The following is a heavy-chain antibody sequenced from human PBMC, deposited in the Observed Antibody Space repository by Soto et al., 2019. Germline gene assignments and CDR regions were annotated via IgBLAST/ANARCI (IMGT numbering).Heavy chain of an antibody. D-gene: IGHD3-10*01. CDR3: ARMVRGVTLPLNWFDP. V-gene: IGHV4-39*07. J-gene: IGHJ5*02. CDR2: IYYSGST. CDR1: GGSISSSSYY. Sequence: SETLSLTCTVSGGSISSSSYYWGWIRQPPGKGLEWIGSIYYSGSTYYNPSLKSRVTISVDTSKNQFSLKLSSVTAADTAVYYCARMVRGVTLPLNWFDPWGQGTLVTVSS.